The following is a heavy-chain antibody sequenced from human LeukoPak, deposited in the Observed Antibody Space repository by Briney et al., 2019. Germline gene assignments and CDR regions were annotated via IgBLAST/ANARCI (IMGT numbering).Heavy chain of an antibody. CDR3: VHTYCGGDCLSYNQVLGAFDI. V-gene: IGHV2-5*02. CDR2: IYWDNDK. J-gene: IGHJ3*02. D-gene: IGHD2-21*02. CDR1: GFSLSTTKMG. Sequence: SGPTLVNPTQTLTLTGTFSGFSLSTTKMGVGWIRQPPGKALEWLAIIYWDNDKRHSPSLKSRLIITKDTPKNQVVLTMTNVDPVDTATYYCVHTYCGGDCLSYNQVLGAFDIWGQGTMVTVSS.